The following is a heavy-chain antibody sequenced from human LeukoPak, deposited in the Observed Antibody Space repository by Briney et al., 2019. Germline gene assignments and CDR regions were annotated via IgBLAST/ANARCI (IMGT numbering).Heavy chain of an antibody. CDR3: ARFSRTNYYDSSGYYWGFAAFDI. D-gene: IGHD3-22*01. Sequence: TSETLSLTCTVSGYSISSGYYWGWIRQPPGKGLEWIGSIYHSGSTYYNPSLKSRVTISVDTSKNQFSLKLSSVTAADTAVYYCARFSRTNYYDSSGYYWGFAAFDIWGQGTMVTASS. V-gene: IGHV4-38-2*02. CDR1: GYSISSGYY. CDR2: IYHSGST. J-gene: IGHJ3*02.